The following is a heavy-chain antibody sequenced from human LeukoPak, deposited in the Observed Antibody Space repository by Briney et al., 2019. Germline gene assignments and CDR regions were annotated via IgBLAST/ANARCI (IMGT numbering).Heavy chain of an antibody. V-gene: IGHV3-48*03. Sequence: GGSLRLPCAASGFTFSSYEMDWVRQAPGKGLAWVSHISSSGSTIYYADSVKGRFTISRDNAKNSLYLQMNSLRAEDTAVYYCAELGITMIGGVWGKGTTVTISS. CDR3: AELGITMIGGV. CDR1: GFTFSSYE. J-gene: IGHJ6*04. CDR2: ISSSGSTI. D-gene: IGHD3-10*02.